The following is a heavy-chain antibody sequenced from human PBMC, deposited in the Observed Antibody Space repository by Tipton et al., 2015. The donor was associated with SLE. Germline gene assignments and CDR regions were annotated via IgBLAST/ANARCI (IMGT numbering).Heavy chain of an antibody. V-gene: IGHV1-69*05. Sequence: KFRSRVTILTDESTSTAYMELSSLRSDDTALYYCARACCGAASEFDYWGQGTLVTVSS. CDR3: ARACCGAASEFDY. D-gene: IGHD2-21*01. J-gene: IGHJ4*02.